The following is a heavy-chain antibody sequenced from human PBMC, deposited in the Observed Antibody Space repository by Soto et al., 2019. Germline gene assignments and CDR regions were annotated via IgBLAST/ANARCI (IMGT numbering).Heavy chain of an antibody. J-gene: IGHJ4*02. CDR2: IIPIFGTA. D-gene: IGHD5-18*01. Sequence: GASVKVSCKASGGTFSSYAISWVRQAPGQGLEWMGGIIPIFGTANYAQKFQGRVTITADESTSTAYMELSSLRSEDTAVYYCAGGYSYGYFDYWGQGTLVTVSS. V-gene: IGHV1-69*13. CDR1: GGTFSSYA. CDR3: AGGYSYGYFDY.